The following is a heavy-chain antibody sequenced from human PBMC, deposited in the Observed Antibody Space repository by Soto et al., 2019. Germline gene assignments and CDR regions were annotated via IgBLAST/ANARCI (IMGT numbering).Heavy chain of an antibody. CDR1: GGSISGGGYY. V-gene: IGHV4-31*03. D-gene: IGHD2-21*02. Sequence: QVQLQESGPGLVKPSQTLSLTCTVSGGSISGGGYYWTWIRQHPGKGLEWNGYIYYSGSTYYNPSLKSRVTISVDTSKNQFSLKLSSVTAADTAVYYCARVCGGDCHYGMDVWGQGTTVTVSS. J-gene: IGHJ6*02. CDR3: ARVCGGDCHYGMDV. CDR2: IYYSGST.